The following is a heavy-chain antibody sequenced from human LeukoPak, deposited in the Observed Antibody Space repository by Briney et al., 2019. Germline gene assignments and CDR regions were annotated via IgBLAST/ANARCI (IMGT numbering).Heavy chain of an antibody. J-gene: IGHJ4*02. CDR3: AKDLDCSGGTCHKTVDY. V-gene: IGHV3-30*02. CDR1: GFTFSTYG. D-gene: IGHD2-15*01. CDR2: IRYDLSKK. Sequence: GGSLRLSCEASGFTFSTYGMHWVRQAPGKGLERVAFIRYDLSKKYYADSVKGRFTISRDNSKNTLHLQMNSLSSEDTAVYYCAKDLDCSGGTCHKTVDYGGRGTLVTVSS.